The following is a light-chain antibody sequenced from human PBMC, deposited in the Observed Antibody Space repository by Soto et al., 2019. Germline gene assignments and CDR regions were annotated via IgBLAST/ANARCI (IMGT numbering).Light chain of an antibody. J-gene: IGLJ1*01. CDR2: RNN. V-gene: IGLV1-47*01. Sequence: QSVLTQSPSASGTPGQMVTISCSGSRSNIGRNFAYWYQHVPGTAPRLLIQRNNERPSGVPDRFSGSKSGNTASLTVSGLQAEDEADYYCSSYAGSSNVFGTGNKVTVL. CDR1: RSNIGRNF. CDR3: SSYAGSSNV.